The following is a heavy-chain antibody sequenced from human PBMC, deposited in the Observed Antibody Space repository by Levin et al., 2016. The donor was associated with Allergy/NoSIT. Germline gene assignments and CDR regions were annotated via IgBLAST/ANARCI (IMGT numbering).Heavy chain of an antibody. J-gene: IGHJ6*02. Sequence: ASVKVSCKAADYTFEKYGISWVRQGPGQGLEWMGWISPHDGNTEYAEEFQGRVSMSLDTDTSTAYMELRSLRPDDTAVYYCARDGTMVRGISHFYYYGMDVWGRGTAVTVSS. V-gene: IGHV1-18*01. CDR3: ARDGTMVRGISHFYYYGMDV. D-gene: IGHD3-10*01. CDR1: DYTFEKYG. CDR2: ISPHDGNT.